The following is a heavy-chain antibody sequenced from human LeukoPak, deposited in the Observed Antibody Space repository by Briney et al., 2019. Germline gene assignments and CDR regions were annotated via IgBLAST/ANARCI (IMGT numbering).Heavy chain of an antibody. CDR1: GYTFTNYG. CDR2: ISAYNGNT. Sequence: GASVKVSCKSSGYTFTNYGTTWVRQAPGQGLEWMGWISAYNGNTNYAQKLQGRVTMTTDTSTSTAYMELRSLRSDDTAMYYCARQDSSGWYVLAPLDYWGQGTLVTVSS. CDR3: ARQDSSGWYVLAPLDY. J-gene: IGHJ4*02. V-gene: IGHV1-18*01. D-gene: IGHD6-19*01.